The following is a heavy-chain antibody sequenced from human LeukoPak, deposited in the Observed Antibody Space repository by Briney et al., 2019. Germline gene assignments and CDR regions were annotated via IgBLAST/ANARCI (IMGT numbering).Heavy chain of an antibody. CDR3: ARHRPVDIVVVVAATTDLVGGWFDP. V-gene: IGHV4-39*01. J-gene: IGHJ5*02. CDR1: GGSIRSNSYY. CDR2: IYYSGST. Sequence: SETLSLTCTVSGGSIRSNSYYWGWIRQPPGKGLEWIGSIYYSGSTYYNPSLKSRVTIYVDTSKNQFSLKLSSVNAADTAVYYCARHRPVDIVVVVAATTDLVGGWFDPWGQGTLVTVSS. D-gene: IGHD2-15*01.